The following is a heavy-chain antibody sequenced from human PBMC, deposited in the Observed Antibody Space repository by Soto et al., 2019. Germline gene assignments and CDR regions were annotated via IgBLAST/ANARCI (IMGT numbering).Heavy chain of an antibody. D-gene: IGHD3-10*01. Sequence: GGSLRLSCQGSGYRFTKNWIGWVRQVPGKGLEWMGIISPTDSDTRYSQSFKGQVTISVDKSINTAYLQWSSLKASDTAMYCCARQGPYITLDVWGQGTMVTVSS. CDR1: GYRFTKNW. J-gene: IGHJ3*01. V-gene: IGHV5-51*01. CDR3: ARQGPYITLDV. CDR2: ISPTDSDT.